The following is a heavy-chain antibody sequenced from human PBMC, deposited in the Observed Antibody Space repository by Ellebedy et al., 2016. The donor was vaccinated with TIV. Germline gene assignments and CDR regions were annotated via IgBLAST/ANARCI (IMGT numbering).Heavy chain of an antibody. V-gene: IGHV3-64D*06. CDR3: VKGGGSGWDSYHYGLDV. D-gene: IGHD6-25*01. Sequence: GESLKISCSASGFTFRTYAMHWVRQPPGKGLEYVSGISSSGGSTYYADSVKGSFTISRDNSKNTLYLQMSSLRAEDTAQYYCVKGGGSGWDSYHYGLDVWGQGTTVTVSS. J-gene: IGHJ6*02. CDR2: ISSSGGST. CDR1: GFTFRTYA.